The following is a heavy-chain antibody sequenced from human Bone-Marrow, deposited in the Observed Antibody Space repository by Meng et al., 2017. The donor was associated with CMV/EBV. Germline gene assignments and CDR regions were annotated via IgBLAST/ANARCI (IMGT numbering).Heavy chain of an antibody. CDR1: GFTFSDYY. CDR3: AQGRGWFDP. J-gene: IGHJ5*02. V-gene: IGHV3-11*03. Sequence: LSCAVSGFTFSDYYMSWIRQAPGKGLEWVSYISSSSSYTSYADSVKGRFTISRDNAKNSLYLQMNSLRAEDTAVYYCAQGRGWFDPWGQGTLVTVSS. D-gene: IGHD5-24*01. CDR2: ISSSSSYT.